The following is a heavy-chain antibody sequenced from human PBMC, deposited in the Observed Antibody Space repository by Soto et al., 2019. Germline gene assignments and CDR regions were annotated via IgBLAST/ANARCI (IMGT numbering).Heavy chain of an antibody. J-gene: IGHJ6*02. CDR1: VGSISSSNW. D-gene: IGHD5-18*01. CDR3: ARKALDTAMVIGMDV. V-gene: IGHV4-4*02. CDR2: IYHSGST. Sequence: PSETLSLTCAASVGSISSSNWWSWVRQPPGKGLEWIGEIYHSGSTNYNPSLKSRVTISVDKSKNQFSLKLSSVTAADTAVYYCARKALDTAMVIGMDVWGQGTTVTVSS.